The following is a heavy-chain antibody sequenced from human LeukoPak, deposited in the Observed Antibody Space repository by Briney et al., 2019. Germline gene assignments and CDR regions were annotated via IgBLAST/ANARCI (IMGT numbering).Heavy chain of an antibody. CDR1: GGSFSGYY. CDR3: ARVRTYYYDSSGYRKSAFDY. D-gene: IGHD3-22*01. J-gene: IGHJ4*02. Sequence: SETLSLTCAVHGGSFSGYYWGSVRQPPAKGLEWIGEINHSGSTNYNASVKSRLTISVVPSKNQFSLKLSSVTAADTAVYYCARVRTYYYDSSGYRKSAFDYWGQGTLVTVSS. V-gene: IGHV4-34*01. CDR2: INHSGST.